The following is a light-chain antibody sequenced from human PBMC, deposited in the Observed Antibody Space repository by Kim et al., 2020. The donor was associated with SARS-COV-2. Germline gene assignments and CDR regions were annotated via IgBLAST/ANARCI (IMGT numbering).Light chain of an antibody. J-gene: IGLJ2*01. CDR3: ATWDDSLRV. CDR2: RNN. CDR1: RSNIGSNH. Sequence: QSVLTQPPSASGTPGQRVTISCSGSRSNIGSNHVFWYQQLPGTALKLLIYRNNERPSGVPDRFSVSKSGTTASLAISGLRSEDEGHYFCATWDDSLRVFGGGTQLTVL. V-gene: IGLV1-47*01.